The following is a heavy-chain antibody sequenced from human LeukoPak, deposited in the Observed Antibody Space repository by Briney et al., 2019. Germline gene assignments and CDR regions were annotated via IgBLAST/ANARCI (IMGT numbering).Heavy chain of an antibody. D-gene: IGHD6-13*01. V-gene: IGHV4-59*12. J-gene: IGHJ4*02. Sequence: SETLSLTCTVSGGSISGYYWSWIRQPPGKGLEWIGYIYDSGSTNYNPSLKSRVTISVDTSKNQFSLKLSSVTAADTAVYYCASSGSSPHWDQGTLVTVSS. CDR2: IYDSGST. CDR3: ASSGSSPH. CDR1: GGSISGYY.